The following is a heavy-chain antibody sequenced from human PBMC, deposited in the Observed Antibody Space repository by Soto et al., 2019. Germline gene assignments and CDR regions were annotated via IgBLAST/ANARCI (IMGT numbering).Heavy chain of an antibody. CDR2: IIPIFGTA. V-gene: IGHV1-69*06. CDR1: GGTFSSYA. J-gene: IGHJ4*02. CDR3: ARVTRNYYYDSSGYWDY. D-gene: IGHD3-22*01. Sequence: SVKVSCKASGGTFSSYAISWVRQAPGQGLEWMGGIIPIFGTANYAQKFQGRVTITADKSTSTAYMELSSLRSEDTAVYYCARVTRNYYYDSSGYWDYWGQGTLVTVS.